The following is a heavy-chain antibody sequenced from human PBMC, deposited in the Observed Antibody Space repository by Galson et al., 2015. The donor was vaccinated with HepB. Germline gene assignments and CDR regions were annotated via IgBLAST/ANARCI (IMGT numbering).Heavy chain of an antibody. Sequence: LTELSMHWVRQAPGKGLEWMGGFDPEDGETIYAQKFQGRVTMTEDTSTDTAYMELSSVTAADTAVYYCARGQHTYYYDSSGYRREAFDIWGQGTMVTVSS. J-gene: IGHJ3*02. CDR3: ARGQHTYYYDSSGYRREAFDI. D-gene: IGHD3-22*01. CDR1: LTELS. V-gene: IGHV1-24*01. CDR2: FDPEDGET.